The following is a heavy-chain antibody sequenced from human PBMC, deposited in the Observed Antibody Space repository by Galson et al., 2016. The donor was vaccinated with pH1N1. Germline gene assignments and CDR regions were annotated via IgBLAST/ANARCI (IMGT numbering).Heavy chain of an antibody. CDR2: ISGSGSST. Sequence: LRLSCAASGITFSNSAMSWVRQAPGKGLEWISVISGSGSSTYYADSVKGRFTISRDNSKYTLFLQMNSLRVEDTAVYYCAKDRDGDYTGGDAFDIWGQGTMVTVSS. CDR1: GITFSNSA. J-gene: IGHJ3*02. D-gene: IGHD4-17*01. V-gene: IGHV3-23*01. CDR3: AKDRDGDYTGGDAFDI.